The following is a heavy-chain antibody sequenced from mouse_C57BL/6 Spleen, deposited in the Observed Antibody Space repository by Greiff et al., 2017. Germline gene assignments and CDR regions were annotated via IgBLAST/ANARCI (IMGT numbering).Heavy chain of an antibody. CDR3: ARPWGAWFAY. CDR1: GFTFSDYG. CDR2: ISSGSSTI. V-gene: IGHV5-17*01. Sequence: EVQLVESGGGLVKPGGSLKLSCAASGFTFSDYGMHWVRQAPEKGLEWVAYISSGSSTIYYADTVKGRFTISGDNANNTLFLQMTSLRSEDTAMYYCARPWGAWFAYWGQGTLVTVSA. J-gene: IGHJ3*01.